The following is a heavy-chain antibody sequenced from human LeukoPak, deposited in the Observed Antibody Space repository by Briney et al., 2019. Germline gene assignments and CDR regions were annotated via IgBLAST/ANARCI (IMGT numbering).Heavy chain of an antibody. CDR3: ARVGYYYGSGSYYLLDY. D-gene: IGHD3-10*01. J-gene: IGHJ4*02. CDR2: IIPIFGTA. V-gene: IGHV1-69*13. Sequence: SVKVSCKASGGTFSSYAISWVRQAPGQGLEWMGGIIPIFGTANYAQKFQGRVTITADESTSTAYMELSSLRSEDTAVYYCARVGYYYGSGSYYLLDYWGQGTLVTVSS. CDR1: GGTFSSYA.